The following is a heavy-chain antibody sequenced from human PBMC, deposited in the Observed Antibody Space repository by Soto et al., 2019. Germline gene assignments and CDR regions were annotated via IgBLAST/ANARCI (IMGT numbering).Heavy chain of an antibody. V-gene: IGHV3-30*03. Sequence: PGGSLRLSCAASGFTFSSYGMHWVRQAPGKGLEWVAVISYDGSNKYYADSVKGRFTISRDTAKSSVYLQMNSLRAEDTALYFCARASPRGRYFDWLIFPLGHWGQGTLVTVSS. CDR1: GFTFSSYG. CDR2: ISYDGSNK. CDR3: ARASPRGRYFDWLIFPLGH. D-gene: IGHD3-9*01. J-gene: IGHJ4*02.